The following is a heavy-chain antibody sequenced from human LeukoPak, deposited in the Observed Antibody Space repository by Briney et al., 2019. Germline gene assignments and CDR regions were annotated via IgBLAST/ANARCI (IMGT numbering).Heavy chain of an antibody. V-gene: IGHV3-23*01. D-gene: IGHD3-9*01. CDR2: ISDSGGRA. Sequence: QAGGSLRLSCTASGFTFSNFVMSWVRQAPGKGLECVSTISDSGGRAYYADSVKGRFTISRDNSKNTLYLQMSSLRTEDTAVYYCAKDHFEYDILTGYSDYWGQGTLVTVSS. CDR3: AKDHFEYDILTGYSDY. J-gene: IGHJ4*02. CDR1: GFTFSNFV.